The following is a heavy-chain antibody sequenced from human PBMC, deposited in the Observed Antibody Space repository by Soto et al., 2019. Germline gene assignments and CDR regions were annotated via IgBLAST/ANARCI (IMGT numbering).Heavy chain of an antibody. CDR1: GGTFSSYA. D-gene: IGHD3-16*01. V-gene: IGHV1-69*12. CDR2: INPIFGST. J-gene: IGHJ4*02. Sequence: QVQLVQSGAEVKKPGSSVKVSCKASGGTFSSYAISWVRQAPGQGLDWMGVINPIFGSTDYAQRFQDRVTITADESASPAYMEPSRLRSDDPALYYRATYRGFGVHSWGRGNLVSVSS. CDR3: ATYRGFGVHS.